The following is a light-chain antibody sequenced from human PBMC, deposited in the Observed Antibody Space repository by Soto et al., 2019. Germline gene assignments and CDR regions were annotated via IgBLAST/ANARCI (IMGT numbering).Light chain of an antibody. CDR2: AAS. Sequence: EIVMTQSPATLSVSPGERATLSCRASQSVSSNFACHQQTPGQAPLLLIDAASTRATGTPARFSGSGSATEFTTTSSLLQYEDSAVYYHQQYNNSPTFGQGTKVDIK. CDR1: QSVSSN. V-gene: IGKV3D-15*01. CDR3: QQYNNSPT. J-gene: IGKJ1*01.